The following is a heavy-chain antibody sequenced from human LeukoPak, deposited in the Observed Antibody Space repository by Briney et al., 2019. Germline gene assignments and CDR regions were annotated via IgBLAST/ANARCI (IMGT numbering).Heavy chain of an antibody. CDR3: ARDSIHGGEYYYYMDV. CDR1: GGSISSGSYY. Sequence: PSETLSLTCTVSGGSISSGSYYWSWIRQPAGKGLEWIGRIYTSGSTNYNPSLKSRVTISVDTSKNQFSLKLSSLPAPDTAGYYCARDSIHGGEYYYYMDVWGKGTTVTVSS. J-gene: IGHJ6*03. D-gene: IGHD3-10*01. V-gene: IGHV4-61*02. CDR2: IYTSGST.